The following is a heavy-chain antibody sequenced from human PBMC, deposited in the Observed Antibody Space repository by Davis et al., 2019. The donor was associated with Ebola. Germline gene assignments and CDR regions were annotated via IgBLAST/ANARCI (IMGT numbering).Heavy chain of an antibody. D-gene: IGHD4/OR15-4a*01. CDR2: INHSGST. CDR3: ARGGYGARFYYYGMDV. J-gene: IGHJ6*04. V-gene: IGHV4-34*01. Sequence: MPGGSLRLSCAVYGGSFSGYYWSWIRQPPGKGLEWIGEINHSGSTNYNPSLKSRVTISVDTSKNQFSLKLSSVTAADTAVYYCARGGYGARFYYYGMDVWGKGTTVTVSS. CDR1: GGSFSGYY.